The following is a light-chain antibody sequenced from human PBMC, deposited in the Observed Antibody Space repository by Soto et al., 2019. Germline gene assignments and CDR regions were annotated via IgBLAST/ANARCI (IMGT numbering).Light chain of an antibody. Sequence: EIVLTQSPGTLSLSPGERATLSCRASQSVSSSYLAWYQQKPGQAPRLLIYGASSRATGIPDRLSGSGSGTDFTLTISRLEPEDFAVYYCQQYGSSPQTFGRGTKVDI. CDR2: GAS. V-gene: IGKV3-20*01. CDR3: QQYGSSPQT. J-gene: IGKJ1*01. CDR1: QSVSSSY.